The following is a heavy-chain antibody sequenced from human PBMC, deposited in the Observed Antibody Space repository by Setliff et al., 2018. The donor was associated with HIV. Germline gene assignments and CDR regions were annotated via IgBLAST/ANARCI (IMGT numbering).Heavy chain of an antibody. CDR2: ISSRGST. D-gene: IGHD3-10*01. J-gene: IGHJ6*03. Sequence: SETLSLTCTVSGVSISSGGYYWNWIRQHPGKGLEWIGYISSRGSTKYNPSLESRVTMSVDTSRTQFSLKLRSVTAADTAVYYCARVGASGVPSTMDYYYYMDVWGKGTTVTVSS. CDR3: ARVGASGVPSTMDYYYYMDV. CDR1: GVSISSGGYY. V-gene: IGHV4-61*08.